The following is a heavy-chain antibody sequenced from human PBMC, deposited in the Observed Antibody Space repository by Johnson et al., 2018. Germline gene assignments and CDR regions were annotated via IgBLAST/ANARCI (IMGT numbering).Heavy chain of an antibody. V-gene: IGHV3-30*03. J-gene: IGHJ6*03. CDR1: GFTFSSFS. D-gene: IGHD3-16*01. CDR3: ARAIQAALHLGEYYYMDV. Sequence: VQLVETGGGVVQPGRSLRLSCAASGFTFSSFSMHWVRQAPGKGLEWVAVISYDGNYKYYADSVKGRFTISRDSSKNTVYLQLNSLRAEDAAVYYCARAIQAALHLGEYYYMDVWGKGTTVTVSS. CDR2: ISYDGNYK.